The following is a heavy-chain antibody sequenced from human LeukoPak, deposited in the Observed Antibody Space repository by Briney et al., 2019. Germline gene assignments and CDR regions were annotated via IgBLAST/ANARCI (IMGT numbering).Heavy chain of an antibody. CDR1: GFTFSSYV. CDR3: ARVIMRGSPAWIYSYMDV. V-gene: IGHV3-64*01. Sequence: PGGSLRLSCAASGFTFSSYVMHWVRQAPGKGLEYVSAISTNGGSTYYANSVKGRFTISRDNSKNTMYLQMGSLGPEDMAVYYCARVIMRGSPAWIYSYMDVWGKGTTVTVSS. D-gene: IGHD3-16*01. CDR2: ISTNGGST. J-gene: IGHJ6*03.